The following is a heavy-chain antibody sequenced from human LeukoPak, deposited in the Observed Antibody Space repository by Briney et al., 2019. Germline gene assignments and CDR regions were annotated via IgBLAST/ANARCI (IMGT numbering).Heavy chain of an antibody. V-gene: IGHV3-66*01. CDR1: GFTVSSNY. CDR3: ARDFSGYYYDSSGFS. CDR2: IYSGGST. J-gene: IGHJ4*02. Sequence: GGSLRLSCAASGFTVSSNYMSWVRQAPGKGLEWVSVIYSGGSTYYADSVKGRFTISRDNSKNTLYLQMNSLRAEDTAVYYCARDFSGYYYDSSGFSWGQGTLVTVSS. D-gene: IGHD3-22*01.